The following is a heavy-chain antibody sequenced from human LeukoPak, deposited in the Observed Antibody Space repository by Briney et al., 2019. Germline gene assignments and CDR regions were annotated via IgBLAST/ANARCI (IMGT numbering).Heavy chain of an antibody. Sequence: SETLSLTCTVSGGSISSGSYYWSWIRQPAGKGLEWIGRIYTSGSTNYNPSLKSRVTISVDTSKNQFSLKLNSVTAADTAVYYCARGGYYGSGNDFRFDPWGQGTLVTVSS. D-gene: IGHD3-10*01. CDR3: ARGGYYGSGNDFRFDP. V-gene: IGHV4-61*02. J-gene: IGHJ5*02. CDR1: GGSISSGSYY. CDR2: IYTSGST.